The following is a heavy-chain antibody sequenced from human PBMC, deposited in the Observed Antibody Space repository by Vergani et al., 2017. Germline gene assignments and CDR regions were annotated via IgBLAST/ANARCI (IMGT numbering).Heavy chain of an antibody. CDR1: DFSITSGDY. J-gene: IGHJ4*02. CDR2: IYHSGTT. Sequence: QVQLQESGPGLVKPSETLSLICTVSDFSITSGDYWGWIRQPPGKGLEWIGSIYHSGTTYYNPSLRSRLTISVDTSKNQFSLTLRSVTAADTAVYHCGSLDGSLRENWGQGTLVTVSS. CDR3: GSLDGSLREN. V-gene: IGHV4-38-2*02. D-gene: IGHD1-26*01.